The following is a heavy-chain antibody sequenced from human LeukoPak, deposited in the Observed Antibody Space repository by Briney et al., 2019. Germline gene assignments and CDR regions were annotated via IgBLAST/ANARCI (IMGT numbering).Heavy chain of an antibody. CDR1: GYTFTGYY. V-gene: IGHV1-2*02. Sequence: ASVKVSCKASGYTFTGYYMHWVRQAPGQGLEWMGWINPNSGGTNYAQKFQGRVTMTRDTSISTAYMELSRLRSDDTAVYYCATQSAASGSYYDYFDYWGQGTLATVSS. D-gene: IGHD1-26*01. CDR2: INPNSGGT. J-gene: IGHJ4*02. CDR3: ATQSAASGSYYDYFDY.